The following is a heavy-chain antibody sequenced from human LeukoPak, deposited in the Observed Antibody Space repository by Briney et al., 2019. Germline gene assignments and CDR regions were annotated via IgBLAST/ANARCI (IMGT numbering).Heavy chain of an antibody. CDR1: GFTFDDYA. CDR2: INWNGGST. Sequence: GGSLRLSCAASGFTFDDYAMNWVRQAPGKGLEWVSGINWNGGSTYYRDSVKGRFTISRDNAKNSLYLQMNSLRAEDTALYYCARVKGSGYRNSIDYWGQGTLITVSS. D-gene: IGHD3-3*01. CDR3: ARVKGSGYRNSIDY. V-gene: IGHV3-20*04. J-gene: IGHJ4*02.